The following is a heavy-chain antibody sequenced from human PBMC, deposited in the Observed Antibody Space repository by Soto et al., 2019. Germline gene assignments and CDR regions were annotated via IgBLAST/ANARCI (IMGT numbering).Heavy chain of an antibody. J-gene: IGHJ4*02. CDR2: INHRGRP. V-gene: IGHV4-34*01. CDR3: ARGWSGWRVWLDY. Sequence: QVQLQQWGAGLLKPSETLSLTCAVYGGSFSGYYWSWIRQPPGKGLEWIGEINHRGRPNYNPSLKSRVNISVDTSKSQFSLKLSTVTAADTAVYYCARGWSGWRVWLDYWGQGTLVNGSS. CDR1: GGSFSGYY. D-gene: IGHD6-19*01.